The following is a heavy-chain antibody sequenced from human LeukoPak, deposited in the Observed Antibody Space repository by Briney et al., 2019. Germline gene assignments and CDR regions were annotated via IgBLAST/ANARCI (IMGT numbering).Heavy chain of an antibody. CDR1: GGSISSYY. CDR3: ARYGITIVRGGKYYFDS. J-gene: IGHJ4*02. CDR2: MYHSGST. D-gene: IGHD3-10*01. V-gene: IGHV4-59*01. Sequence: SETLSLTCTVSGGSISSYYWSWVRQPPGKGLEWIGYMYHSGSTNYNPSLESRVTISIDTSKNQFSLKLTSVTAADTAVYYCARYGITIVRGGKYYFDSWGQGTLVTVSS.